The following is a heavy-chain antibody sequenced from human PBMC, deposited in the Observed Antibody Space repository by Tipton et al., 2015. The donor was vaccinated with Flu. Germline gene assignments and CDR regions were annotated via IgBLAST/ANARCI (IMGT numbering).Heavy chain of an antibody. V-gene: IGHV4-34*01. D-gene: IGHD6-19*01. J-gene: IGHJ6*02. CDR2: INHSGST. Sequence: GLVKPSETLSLTCAVYGGSFSGYYWSWIRQPPGKGLEWIGEINHSGSTNYNPSLKSRVTISLDTSKNHFSLRLTSVTAADAALYFCARTESSLWAGHYYGLDVWGQGTTVTVSS. CDR1: GGSFSGYY. CDR3: ARTESSLWAGHYYGLDV.